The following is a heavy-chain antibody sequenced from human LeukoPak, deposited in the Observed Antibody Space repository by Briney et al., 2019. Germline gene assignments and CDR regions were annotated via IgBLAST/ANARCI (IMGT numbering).Heavy chain of an antibody. D-gene: IGHD3-3*01. CDR3: ATHTIFGVVTYAFHI. Sequence: ASVKVSCKVSGYTGIELSMHWVRQAPGKGLEWMGGFDPEDGETIYAQKFQGRVTMTEDTSTDTAYMELSGLTSEDTAVYYCATHTIFGVVTYAFHIWGRGTLVTVSS. V-gene: IGHV1-24*01. CDR1: GYTGIELS. CDR2: FDPEDGET. J-gene: IGHJ3*02.